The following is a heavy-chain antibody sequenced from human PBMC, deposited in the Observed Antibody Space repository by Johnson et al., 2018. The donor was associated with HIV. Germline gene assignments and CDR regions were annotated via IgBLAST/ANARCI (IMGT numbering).Heavy chain of an antibody. CDR2: ISYDGSNK. Sequence: QVQLVESGGGVVQPGRSLRLSCAASGFTFSSYGMHWVRQAPGKGLEWVAVISYDGSNKYYADSVKGRFAISRDNSKNTLYLQMKSLRAEDTAVYYCARDTKVPRYNWNDGGFDMWGQGTKVTVSS. V-gene: IGHV3-30*03. CDR1: GFTFSSYG. CDR3: ARDTKVPRYNWNDGGFDM. D-gene: IGHD1-1*01. J-gene: IGHJ3*02.